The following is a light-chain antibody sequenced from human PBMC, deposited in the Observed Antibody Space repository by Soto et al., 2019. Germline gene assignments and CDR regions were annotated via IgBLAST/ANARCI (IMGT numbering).Light chain of an antibody. V-gene: IGLV2-14*01. CDR3: SSYTSSSILV. CDR1: MRDVGAYNL. CDR2: EVR. Sequence: QSVLTQPASVSGSAGQSITISCSGTMRDVGAYNLVSWYQQHPGTAPKLIIYEVRNRPSGISSRFSGSRSGNTASLTISGLQPEDEGDYYCSSYTSSSILVFGGGTKVTVL. J-gene: IGLJ3*02.